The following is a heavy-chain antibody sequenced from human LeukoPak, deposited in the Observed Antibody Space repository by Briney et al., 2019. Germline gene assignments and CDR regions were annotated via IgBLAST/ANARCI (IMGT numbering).Heavy chain of an antibody. Sequence: ASVKVSCKTSGYTFTDFYIHWVRQAPGKGLEWMRGFDPEDGETIYAQKFQGRVTMTEDTSTDTAYMELSSLRSEDTAVYYCATDQRGYSSSSEYFQHWGQGTLVTVSS. CDR3: ATDQRGYSSSSEYFQH. V-gene: IGHV1-24*01. D-gene: IGHD6-6*01. J-gene: IGHJ1*01. CDR2: FDPEDGET. CDR1: GYTFTDFY.